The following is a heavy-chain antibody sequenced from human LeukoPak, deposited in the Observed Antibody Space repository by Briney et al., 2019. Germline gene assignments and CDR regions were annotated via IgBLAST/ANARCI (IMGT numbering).Heavy chain of an antibody. J-gene: IGHJ4*02. CDR2: IYASGTT. D-gene: IGHD3-9*01. V-gene: IGHV4-4*07. CDR1: GGSVSSYY. CDR3: ARGGYFDWLFDY. Sequence: NPSETLSLTCTVSGGSVSSYYWSWIRQPAGKGLEWIGRIYASGTTNYNPSLKSRVTMSVDTSKSQFSLKLSSVTAADTAVYYCARGGYFDWLFDYWGQGTLVTVSS.